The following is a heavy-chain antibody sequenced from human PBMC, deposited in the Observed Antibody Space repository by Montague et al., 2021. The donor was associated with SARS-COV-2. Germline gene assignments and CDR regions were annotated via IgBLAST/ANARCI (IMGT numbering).Heavy chain of an antibody. CDR2: IDWDDDK. CDR3: ARMPDQVWLDY. Sequence: PALVKPTQTLTPTCTFPGFSLSTSGMCVSWIRQPPGKALEWLAVIDWDDDKSYSTSLKTRLTISKDTSKNQVVLTMTNMDPVDTATYYCARMPDQVWLDYWGQGILVTVSS. D-gene: IGHD5-18*01. J-gene: IGHJ4*02. V-gene: IGHV2-70*01. CDR1: GFSLSTSGMC.